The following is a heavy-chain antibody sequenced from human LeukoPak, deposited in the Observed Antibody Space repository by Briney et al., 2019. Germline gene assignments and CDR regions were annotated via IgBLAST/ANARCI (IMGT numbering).Heavy chain of an antibody. D-gene: IGHD3-22*01. CDR1: GYTFTTYG. J-gene: IGHJ6*02. CDR2: ISAYKGNT. V-gene: IGHV1-18*01. Sequence: GASVKVSGKASGYTFTTYGISWVRQGPGQGLEWMGWISAYKGNTNYAQKLQGRVTMTTETSTSTAYMELRSLRSDDTAVYYCARQHSSGYYSPHYYHGMDVWGQWTTVTVSS. CDR3: ARQHSSGYYSPHYYHGMDV.